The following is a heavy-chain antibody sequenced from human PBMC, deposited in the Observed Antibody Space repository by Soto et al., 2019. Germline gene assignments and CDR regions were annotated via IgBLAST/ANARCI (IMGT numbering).Heavy chain of an antibody. D-gene: IGHD7-27*01. V-gene: IGHV3-30-3*01. J-gene: IGHJ4*02. CDR1: GFSFSISP. Sequence: QVQLVESGGGVVQPGRSLRLSCAASGFSFSISPMHWVRQAPGKGPEWVALISYDGTNKFYADSVKGRFTISRDNSKSTLHLQGDSLSPEDAAVYYCARDPKTSGGQHWAFTYFDSWGQGTLVTVSS. CDR3: ARDPKTSGGQHWAFTYFDS. CDR2: ISYDGTNK.